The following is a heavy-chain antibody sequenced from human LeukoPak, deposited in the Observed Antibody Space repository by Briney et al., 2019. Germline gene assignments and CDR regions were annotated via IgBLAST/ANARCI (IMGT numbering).Heavy chain of an antibody. V-gene: IGHV1-69*13. J-gene: IGHJ6*02. CDR2: IIPIFGTA. CDR3: GTGDYYYYGMDV. CDR1: GGTFSSYA. Sequence: AVNVSCKASGGTFSSYAISWVRQAPGQGLEWMGGIIPIFGTANYAQKFQGRVTITADESMSTAYMELSSLRSEDTAVYYCGTGDYYYYGMDVWGHGTTVTVSS.